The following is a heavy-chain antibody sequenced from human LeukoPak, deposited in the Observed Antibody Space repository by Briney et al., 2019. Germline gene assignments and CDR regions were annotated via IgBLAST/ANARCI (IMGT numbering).Heavy chain of an antibody. J-gene: IGHJ4*02. V-gene: IGHV3-33*01. CDR2: IWYDGSNK. CDR3: ARSTTYYYDSSGYSDFDY. Sequence: GGSLRLSCAASGFTLSSYGMRWVRQAPGKGLEWVAVIWYDGSNKYYADSVKGRFTISRDNSKNTLYLQMNSLRAEDTAVYYCARSTTYYYDSSGYSDFDYWGQGTLVTVSS. CDR1: GFTLSSYG. D-gene: IGHD3-22*01.